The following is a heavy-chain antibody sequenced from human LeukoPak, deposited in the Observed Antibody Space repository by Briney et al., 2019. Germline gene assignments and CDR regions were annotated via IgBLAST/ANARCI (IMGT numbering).Heavy chain of an antibody. J-gene: IGHJ4*02. CDR2: IYSGGST. V-gene: IGHV3-53*01. Sequence: GGSLRLSCAASGFTVSSNYMSWVRQAPGKGLEGVSVIYSGGSTYYADSVKGRFTISRDNSKNTLYLQMNSLRAEDTAVYYCARIAAAGDFDYWGQGTLVTVSS. CDR3: ARIAAAGDFDY. D-gene: IGHD6-13*01. CDR1: GFTVSSNY.